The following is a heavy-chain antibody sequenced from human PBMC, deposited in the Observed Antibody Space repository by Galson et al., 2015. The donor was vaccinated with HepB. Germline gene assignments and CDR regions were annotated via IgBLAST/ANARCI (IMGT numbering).Heavy chain of an antibody. J-gene: IGHJ6*02. CDR2: ISAYNGNT. D-gene: IGHD3-9*01. CDR3: ARAPYDILTGPPHYYYGMDV. CDR1: GYTFTSYG. Sequence: LVKVSCKASGYTFTSYGISWVRQAPGQGLEWMGWISAYNGNTNYAQKLQGRVTMTTDTSTSTAYMELRSLRSDDTAVYYCARAPYDILTGPPHYYYGMDVWGQGTTVTVSS. V-gene: IGHV1-18*01.